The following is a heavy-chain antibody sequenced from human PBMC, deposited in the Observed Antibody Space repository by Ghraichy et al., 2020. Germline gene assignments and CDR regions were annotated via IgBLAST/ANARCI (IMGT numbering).Heavy chain of an antibody. D-gene: IGHD2-8*02. CDR1: GFTFRNYG. Sequence: GGSLRLSCAASGFTFRNYGMSWVRQAPGKGLEWVANIRHDGGVKKYVDSVEGRFTISRDNAKNSLFLQMDSLRAEDTAMYYCARAPDTGGLYLWFDYWGKGTLVTVSS. J-gene: IGHJ4*02. CDR3: ARAPDTGGLYLWFDY. CDR2: IRHDGGVK. V-gene: IGHV3-7*01.